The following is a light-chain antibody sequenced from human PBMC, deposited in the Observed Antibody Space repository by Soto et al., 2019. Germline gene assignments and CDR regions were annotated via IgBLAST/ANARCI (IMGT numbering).Light chain of an antibody. J-gene: IGKJ5*01. CDR1: QGTSSY. Sequence: ALRMTQSPSSLSAATGDRVTITCRASQGTSSYLAWYQQKPGKAPKLLIYAASTLQSGVPSRFSGSGSGTDFTLTISCLQSEDFATYYCQQYYSYPITFGQGTRLEIK. CDR3: QQYYSYPIT. V-gene: IGKV1-8*01. CDR2: AAS.